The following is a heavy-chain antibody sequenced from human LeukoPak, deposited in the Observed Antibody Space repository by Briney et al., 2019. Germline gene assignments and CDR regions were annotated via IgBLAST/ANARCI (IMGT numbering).Heavy chain of an antibody. V-gene: IGHV3-23*01. Sequence: PGGSLRLSCAASGFTFSSYAMSWVRQAPGKGLEWVSAISGSGGSTYYADSVKGRFTISRDNAKNSLYLQMSSLRGEDTAVYYCASGGGAASANYLDYWGQGTLVTVSS. D-gene: IGHD6-13*01. CDR2: ISGSGGST. J-gene: IGHJ4*02. CDR1: GFTFSSYA. CDR3: ASGGGAASANYLDY.